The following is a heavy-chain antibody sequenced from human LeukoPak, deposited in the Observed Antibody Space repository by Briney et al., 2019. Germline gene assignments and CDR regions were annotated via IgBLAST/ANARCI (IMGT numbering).Heavy chain of an antibody. Sequence: PGGSLRLSCAVSGISVNTNYIHWVRQSPGKGLEWVSVIYTGGSKYYADPVKGRFIISRDSSSSTVNLQSNSLRTEDTAVYYCARETPMVGDNYYGMDVWGPGTTVTVSS. CDR3: ARETPMVGDNYYGMDV. V-gene: IGHV3-66*01. D-gene: IGHD3-10*02. J-gene: IGHJ6*02. CDR1: GISVNTNY. CDR2: IYTGGSK.